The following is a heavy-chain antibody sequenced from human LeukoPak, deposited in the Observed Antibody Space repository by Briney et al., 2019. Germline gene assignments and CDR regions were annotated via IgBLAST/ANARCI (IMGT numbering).Heavy chain of an antibody. J-gene: IGHJ4*02. CDR1: GYTFTGHL. CDR2: TNPKSGGT. Sequence: ASVKVSCKASGYTFTGHLIHWVRQAPGQRLEWMGWTNPKSGGTTYAQKFQGRVTMTRDTSTSTVYMDLSSLRSDDTAVYFCAREREGLYDILTGYFAYWGQGTLVTVSS. V-gene: IGHV1-2*02. D-gene: IGHD3-9*01. CDR3: AREREGLYDILTGYFAY.